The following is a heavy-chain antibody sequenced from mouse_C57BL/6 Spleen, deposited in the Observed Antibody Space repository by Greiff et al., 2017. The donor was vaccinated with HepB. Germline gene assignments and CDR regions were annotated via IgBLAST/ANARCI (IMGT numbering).Heavy chain of an antibody. V-gene: IGHV3-6*01. D-gene: IGHD2-1*01. CDR3: AREHYGNYDYAMDY. CDR2: ISYDGSN. Sequence: VQLQQSGPGLVKPSQSLSLTCSVTGYSITSGYYWNWIRQFPGNKLEWMGYISYDGSNNYNPSLKNRISITRDTSKNQFFLKLNSVTTEDTATYYCAREHYGNYDYAMDYWGQGTSVTVSS. J-gene: IGHJ4*01. CDR1: GYSITSGYY.